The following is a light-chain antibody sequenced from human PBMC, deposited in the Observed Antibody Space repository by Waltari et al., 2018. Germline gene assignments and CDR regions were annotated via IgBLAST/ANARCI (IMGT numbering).Light chain of an antibody. CDR3: QQYNSYPWT. J-gene: IGKJ1*01. CDR1: QPINSW. CDR2: KAS. V-gene: IGKV1-5*03. Sequence: DIQMTQSPSTLSASIGDRVTITCRASQPINSWLAWYQQKQEKAPNLRIYKASSLQSGVPSRFSGSASVTEFTLTISSLQPDDFATYYCQQYNSYPWTFGQGTKVEIK.